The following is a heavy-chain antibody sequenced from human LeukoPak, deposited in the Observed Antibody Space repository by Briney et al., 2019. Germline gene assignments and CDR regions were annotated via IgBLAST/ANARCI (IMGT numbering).Heavy chain of an antibody. CDR3: ARDLGDYYDSSGYPDY. CDR2: INPNSGGT. V-gene: IGHV1-2*02. Sequence: ASVKVSCKASGYTFTGYYMHWVRQAPGQGLEWMGWINPNSGGTNYAQKFQGRVTMTRDTSISTAYMELSRLRSDDTAVYYCARDLGDYYDSSGYPDYWGQGTLVTVSS. CDR1: GYTFTGYY. D-gene: IGHD3-22*01. J-gene: IGHJ4*02.